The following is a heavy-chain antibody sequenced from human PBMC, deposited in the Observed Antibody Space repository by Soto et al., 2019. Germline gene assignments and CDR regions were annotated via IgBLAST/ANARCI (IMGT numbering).Heavy chain of an antibody. CDR2: ISYDGSNK. V-gene: IGHV3-30-3*01. CDR3: ARVRVGNPRANYGMDV. Sequence: ESGGGVVQPGRSLRLSCAASGFTFSSYAMHWVRQAPGKGLEWVAVISYDGSNKYYADSVKGRFTISRDNSKNTLYLQMNSLRAEDTAVYYCARVRVGNPRANYGMDVWGQGTTVTVSS. CDR1: GFTFSSYA. J-gene: IGHJ6*02. D-gene: IGHD1-1*01.